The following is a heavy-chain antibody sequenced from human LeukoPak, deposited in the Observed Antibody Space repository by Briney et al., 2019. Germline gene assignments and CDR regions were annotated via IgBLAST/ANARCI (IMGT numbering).Heavy chain of an antibody. CDR3: ARDEYDSSGYYINYYYMDV. V-gene: IGHV4-4*07. Sequence: TSETLSLTCTVSGGSISSYYWSWIRQPAGKGLEWIGRIYTSGSTNYNPSLKSRVTMSVDTSKNQFSLKLSSVTAADTAVYYCARDEYDSSGYYINYYYMDVWGKGTTVTVSS. J-gene: IGHJ6*03. D-gene: IGHD3-22*01. CDR2: IYTSGST. CDR1: GGSISSYY.